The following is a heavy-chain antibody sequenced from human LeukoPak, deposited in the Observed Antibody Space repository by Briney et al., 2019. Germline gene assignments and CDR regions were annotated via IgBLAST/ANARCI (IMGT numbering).Heavy chain of an antibody. D-gene: IGHD3-22*01. J-gene: IGHJ4*02. V-gene: IGHV3-48*01. Sequence: GGSLRLSCEASGFIFSSCSMNWVRQAPGKGLEWVSYISSSSSTMYYADPVKGRFTISRDNSKNTLYLQMNSLRAEDTAVYYWARGPPSYYYDISGYYYLDYWGQGTLVTVSS. CDR1: GFIFSSCS. CDR3: ARGPPSYYYDISGYYYLDY. CDR2: ISSSSSTM.